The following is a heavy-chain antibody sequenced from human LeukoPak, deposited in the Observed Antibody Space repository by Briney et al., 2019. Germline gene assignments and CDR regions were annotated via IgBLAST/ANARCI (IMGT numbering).Heavy chain of an antibody. V-gene: IGHV4-4*01. CDR2: IFHSGST. CDR3: ARAPRAYCSTTGSCFQDY. D-gene: IGHD2-2*01. CDR1: GFTVGSNY. Sequence: GSLRLSCAASGFTVGSNYMSWVRQPPGKGLEWIGEIFHSGSTNYNPSLKSRVTMSVDKSKNQFSLNLTSVTAADTAVYFCARAPRAYCSTTGSCFQDYWGQGTLVTVSS. J-gene: IGHJ4*02.